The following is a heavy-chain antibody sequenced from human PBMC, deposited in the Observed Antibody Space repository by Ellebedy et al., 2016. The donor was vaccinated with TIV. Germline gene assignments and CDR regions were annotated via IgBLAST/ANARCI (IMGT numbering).Heavy chain of an antibody. CDR2: IFVTGSP. CDR1: GDSIRRNF. Sequence: SETLSLTCTVSGDSIRRNFWTWIRQPPGRGMEWIGNIFVTGSPNDNPSLKSRVTISLDTAKNQISLELRSVTAADTAIYYCARSVIKPDDMDHFFNYMDVWGKGTTVTVSS. CDR3: ARSVIKPDDMDHFFNYMDV. D-gene: IGHD1-1*01. J-gene: IGHJ6*03. V-gene: IGHV4-59*01.